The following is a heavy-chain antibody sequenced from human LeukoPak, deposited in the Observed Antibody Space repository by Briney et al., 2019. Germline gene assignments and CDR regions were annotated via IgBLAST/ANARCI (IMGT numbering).Heavy chain of an antibody. CDR3: ARQHDSYYYYFVDV. Sequence: SETLSLTCSVSVYSISNGCYWVWIRQSPGKGLEWIGSLYHSDSAYYNTSLKRRVSMSVDASRNRFSLKLSFVTAADTAVYYCARQHDSYYYYFVDVWGSGTTVTVS. J-gene: IGHJ6*02. CDR1: VYSISNGCY. V-gene: IGHV4-38-2*01. CDR2: LYHSDSA.